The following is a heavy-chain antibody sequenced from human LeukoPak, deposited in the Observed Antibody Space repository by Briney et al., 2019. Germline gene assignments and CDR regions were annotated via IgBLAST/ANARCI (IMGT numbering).Heavy chain of an antibody. V-gene: IGHV3-23*01. D-gene: IGHD6-13*01. Sequence: PGGSLRLSCAASGFTFSSYAMSWVRQAPGKGLEWVSAISGSGGSTYYADSVKGRFTISRDNSKNTLYLQMNSLRAEDTAVYCCAKEIIGSSSWYSPAFDIWGQGTMVTVSS. CDR1: GFTFSSYA. CDR3: AKEIIGSSSWYSPAFDI. CDR2: ISGSGGST. J-gene: IGHJ3*02.